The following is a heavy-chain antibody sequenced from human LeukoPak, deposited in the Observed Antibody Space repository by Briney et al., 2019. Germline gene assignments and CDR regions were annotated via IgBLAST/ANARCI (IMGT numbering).Heavy chain of an antibody. CDR3: AKVGVAGGYYWFDP. D-gene: IGHD6-19*01. V-gene: IGHV3-23*01. J-gene: IGHJ5*02. Sequence: PGGSLRLSCAASGFTFSSYAVSWVRQAPGKGLEWVSSITGSGGYTYNADPVKGRLTLPRHNSKNTLYPQIHSLRAEDTAVYYGAKVGVAGGYYWFDPWGQGTLVTVSS. CDR2: ITGSGGYT. CDR1: GFTFSSYA.